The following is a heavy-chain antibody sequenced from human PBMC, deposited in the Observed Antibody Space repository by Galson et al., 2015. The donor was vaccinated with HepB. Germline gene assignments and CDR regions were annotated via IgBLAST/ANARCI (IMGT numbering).Heavy chain of an antibody. CDR3: ARDADDYNYGPIY. J-gene: IGHJ4*02. Sequence: SVKVSCKASGYTFTAYYIHWVRQAPGQGLEWMGWINPNSGGTNYAQKFQGRVTMTRDTSISTAYMELSRLTSDDTAVYYCARDADDYNYGPIYWGQGTLVTVSS. D-gene: IGHD5-24*01. V-gene: IGHV1-2*02. CDR1: GYTFTAYY. CDR2: INPNSGGT.